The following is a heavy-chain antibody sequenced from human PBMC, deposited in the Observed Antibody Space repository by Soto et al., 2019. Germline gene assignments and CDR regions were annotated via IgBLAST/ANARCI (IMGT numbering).Heavy chain of an antibody. J-gene: IGHJ6*02. D-gene: IGHD2-2*03. CDR1: GFTFSSYA. CDR3: TTDPLGIVVVPAAIGDYYYGMDV. Sequence: GGSLRLSCAASGFTFSSYAMSWVRQAPGKGLEWVSAISGSGGSTYYADSVKGRFTISRDNSKNTLYLQMNSLKTEDTAVYYCTTDPLGIVVVPAAIGDYYYGMDVWGQGTTVTVSS. CDR2: ISGSGGST. V-gene: IGHV3-23*01.